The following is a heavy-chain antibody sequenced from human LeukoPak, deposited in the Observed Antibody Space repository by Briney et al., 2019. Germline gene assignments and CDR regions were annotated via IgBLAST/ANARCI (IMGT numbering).Heavy chain of an antibody. CDR2: IKEDASQM. D-gene: IGHD4-17*01. CDR3: AKPPNPGDLDF. CDR1: GFTFSNYW. Sequence: GGSLRLSRAASGFTFSNYWMTWVRQAPGKGLEWVANIKEDASQMYSVDFVKGRFTFSRDNAKTSMSLQMNSLRAKDTAVYYCAKPPNPGDLDFWGRGTLVTVSS. J-gene: IGHJ4*02. V-gene: IGHV3-7*03.